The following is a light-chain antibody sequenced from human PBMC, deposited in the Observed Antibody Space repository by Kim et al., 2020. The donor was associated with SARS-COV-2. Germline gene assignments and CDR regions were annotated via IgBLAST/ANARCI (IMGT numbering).Light chain of an antibody. CDR2: QDS. CDR3: QAWDSSYVV. CDR1: KLGDKY. J-gene: IGLJ2*01. V-gene: IGLV3-1*01. Sequence: GAPGQTASITCSGDKLGDKYASWYQQKPGQSPVLVIYQDSKRPSGIPERFSGSNSGNTATLTISGTQSMDEADYYCQAWDSSYVVFGGGTQLTVL.